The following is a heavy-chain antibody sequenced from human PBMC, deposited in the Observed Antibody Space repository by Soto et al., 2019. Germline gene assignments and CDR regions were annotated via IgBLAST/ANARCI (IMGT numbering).Heavy chain of an antibody. CDR3: ARDVNYYDSSGYYDAFDI. J-gene: IGHJ3*02. V-gene: IGHV4-31*03. Sequence: PSETLSLTCTVSGGSISSGGYYWSWIRQHPGKGLEWIGYIYYSGSTYYNPSLKSRVTISVDTSKNQFSLKLSSVTAADTAVYYCARDVNYYDSSGYYDAFDIWGQGTMVTVSS. D-gene: IGHD3-22*01. CDR1: GGSISSGGYY. CDR2: IYYSGST.